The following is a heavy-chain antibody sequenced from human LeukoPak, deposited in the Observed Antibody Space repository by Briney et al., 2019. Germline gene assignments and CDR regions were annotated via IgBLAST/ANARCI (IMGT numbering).Heavy chain of an antibody. J-gene: IGHJ6*02. CDR3: AKSSGPGGYYYYGMDV. V-gene: IGHV3-23*01. CDR2: ISGNGGIT. CDR1: EFTFSTYA. D-gene: IGHD3-22*01. Sequence: GGSLRLSCEASEFTFSTYAMHWVRQAPGKGLEWVSGISGNGGITYYADSVRGRFTISRDNSKNTLYLQMNSLRAEDTAVYYCAKSSGPGGYYYYGMDVWGQRTTVTVSS.